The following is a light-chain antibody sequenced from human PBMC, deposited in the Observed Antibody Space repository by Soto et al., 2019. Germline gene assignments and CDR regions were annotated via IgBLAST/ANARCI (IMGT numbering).Light chain of an antibody. CDR2: DAS. Sequence: EIVLTQSPATLSLSPGERATLSCGASQSISSYLAWYQQKPVQAPRLLIYDASNRATGIPARFSGSGSGTDFTLTISSLEPEDSAVYYCQQRNIWPPVTFGHGTKVDIK. V-gene: IGKV3-11*01. CDR1: QSISSY. J-gene: IGKJ1*01. CDR3: QQRNIWPPVT.